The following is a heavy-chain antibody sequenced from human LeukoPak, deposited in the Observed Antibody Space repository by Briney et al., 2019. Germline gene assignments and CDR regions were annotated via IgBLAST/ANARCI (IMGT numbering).Heavy chain of an antibody. D-gene: IGHD3-22*01. J-gene: IGHJ4*02. CDR3: ATRPSYYYDNSGFTPLDS. CDR2: INSGGSGT. CDR1: GFNFASNW. Sequence: GGSLRLSCAASGFNFASNWMHWVRQTPGKGLMWVSRINSGGSGTSYADSVEGRFTISRDNAKNTLYLQMNSLRDEDTAVYYCATRPSYYYDNSGFTPLDSWGQGTLVTVSS. V-gene: IGHV3-74*01.